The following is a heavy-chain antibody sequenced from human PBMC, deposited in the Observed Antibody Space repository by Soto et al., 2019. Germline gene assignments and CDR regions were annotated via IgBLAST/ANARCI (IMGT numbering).Heavy chain of an antibody. CDR2: IIPIFGTA. V-gene: IGHV1-69*12. CDR3: AREGGAARPDYYYGMDV. J-gene: IGHJ6*02. D-gene: IGHD6-6*01. CDR1: GGTFSSYA. Sequence: QVQLVQSGAEVKKPGSSVKVSCKASGGTFSSYAISWVRQAPGQGLEWMGGIIPIFGTANYAQKFQGRVTMTADGATSTAHMKLSRRRSVDTAVCYCAREGGAARPDYYYGMDVWGQGTTVTVSS.